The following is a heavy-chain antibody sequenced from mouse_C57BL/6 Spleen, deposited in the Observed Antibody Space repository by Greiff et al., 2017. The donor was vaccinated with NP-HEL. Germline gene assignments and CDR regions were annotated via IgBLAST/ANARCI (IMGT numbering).Heavy chain of an antibody. CDR1: GYTFTDYY. Sequence: EVKLMESGPVLVKPGASVKMSCKASGYTFTDYYMNWVKQSHGKSLEWIGVINPYNGGTSYNQKFKGKATLTVDKSSSTAYMELNSLTSEDSAVYYCAREGGNAMDYWGQGTSVTVSS. CDR2: INPYNGGT. J-gene: IGHJ4*01. V-gene: IGHV1-19*01. CDR3: AREGGNAMDY.